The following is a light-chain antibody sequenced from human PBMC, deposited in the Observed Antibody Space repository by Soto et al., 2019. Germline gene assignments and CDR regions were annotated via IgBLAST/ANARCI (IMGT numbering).Light chain of an antibody. CDR3: QQYDGSPPIT. CDR2: GAS. CDR1: QSVSSQ. Sequence: ESVLTQSPGTLSLSPRERATLSCRASQSVSSQLAWYQQKPGQAPRLLIYGASSRATGIPDRFSGSGSGTDFTLTISRLEPEDFAVYFCQQYDGSPPITFGQGTRLEIK. V-gene: IGKV3-20*01. J-gene: IGKJ5*01.